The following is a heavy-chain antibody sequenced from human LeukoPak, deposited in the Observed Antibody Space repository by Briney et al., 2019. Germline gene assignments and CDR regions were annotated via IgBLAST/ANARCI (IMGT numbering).Heavy chain of an antibody. CDR1: GYTFTSYG. D-gene: IGHD1-26*01. CDR2: ISAYNDNT. J-gene: IGHJ5*02. V-gene: IGHV1-18*01. CDR3: ARDVIGSYTRWFDP. Sequence: ASVKVSCKASGYTFTSYGISWVRQAPGQGLEWMGWISAYNDNTNYAQKLQGRVTMATDTSTSTAYMELRSLRSDDTAVYYCARDVIGSYTRWFDPWGQGTLVTVSS.